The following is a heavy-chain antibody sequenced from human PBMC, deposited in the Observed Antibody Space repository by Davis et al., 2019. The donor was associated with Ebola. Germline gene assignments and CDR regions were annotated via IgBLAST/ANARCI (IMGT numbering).Heavy chain of an antibody. D-gene: IGHD3-10*01. Sequence: GESLKISCAASGFTFSNYGIHWVRQAPGKGLEWVAVISHDGSSKNYTDSVKGRFTISRDNSKNTLYLQMNSLRSDDTAVYFCAKDQDVYYGSGSYSPLDCWGQGTLVTVSS. V-gene: IGHV3-30*18. J-gene: IGHJ4*02. CDR3: AKDQDVYYGSGSYSPLDC. CDR2: ISHDGSSK. CDR1: GFTFSNYG.